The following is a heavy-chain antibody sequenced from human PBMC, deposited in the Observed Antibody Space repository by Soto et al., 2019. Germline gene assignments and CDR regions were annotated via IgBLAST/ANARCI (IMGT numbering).Heavy chain of an antibody. D-gene: IGHD6-6*01. V-gene: IGHV4-59*08. CDR2: IYYSGST. CDR3: ARHYRDSSSSGKNVWSAPKKNYYYYYMDV. J-gene: IGHJ6*03. CDR1: GGVIRSYR. Sequence: SETLSVTYTVSGGVIRSYRWLGFRLPPEKGLKWIGPIYYSGSTNYTPSLKSRVTISVDTSKNQFSLKLSSVTAADTAVYYCARHYRDSSSSGKNVWSAPKKNYYYYYMDVWGKGTTVT.